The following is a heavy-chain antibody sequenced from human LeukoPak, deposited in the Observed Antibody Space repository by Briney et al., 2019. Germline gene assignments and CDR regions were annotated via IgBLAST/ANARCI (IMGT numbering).Heavy chain of an antibody. CDR1: ALTFRSYW. CDR2: RNQDGSEK. V-gene: IGHV3-7*02. D-gene: IGHD6-19*01. J-gene: IGHJ4*02. CDR3: ARGRRSSGSHFDY. Sequence: GGSLRLSCAPPALTFRSYWMSWVRHAPGKGLEGVLNRNQDGSEKYCVDSVKGRFTISRDNAKNSLYLQMNSLRAGDTAVYYCARGRRSSGSHFDYWGQGTMVTVSS.